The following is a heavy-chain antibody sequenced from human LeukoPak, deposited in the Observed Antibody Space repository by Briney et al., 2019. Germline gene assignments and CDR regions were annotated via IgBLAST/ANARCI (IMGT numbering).Heavy chain of an antibody. V-gene: IGHV4-59*01. CDR1: GGSISSYY. CDR2: IYYSGST. CDR3: ARTRRDGYNTDY. J-gene: IGHJ4*02. D-gene: IGHD5-24*01. Sequence: PSETLSLTCTVSGGSISSYYWSWIRQPPGKGLEWIGYIYYSGSTNYNPSLKSRVTISVDTSKNQFSLKLSSVTAADTAVYYCARTRRDGYNTDYWGQGTLVTVSS.